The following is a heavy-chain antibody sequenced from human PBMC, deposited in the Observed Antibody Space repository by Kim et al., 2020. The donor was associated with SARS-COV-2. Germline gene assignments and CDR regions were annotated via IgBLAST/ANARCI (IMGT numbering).Heavy chain of an antibody. CDR3: ARVGISSRVYCSGGSCSPGGAFDI. CDR2: ISSSSSYT. CDR1: GFTFSDYY. D-gene: IGHD2-15*01. V-gene: IGHV3-11*05. Sequence: GGSLRLSCAASGFTFSDYYMSWIRQAPGKGLEWVSYISSSSSYTNYADSVKGRFTISRDNAKNSLYLQMNSLRAEDTAVYYCARVGISSRVYCSGGSCSPGGAFDIWGQGTMVTVSS. J-gene: IGHJ3*02.